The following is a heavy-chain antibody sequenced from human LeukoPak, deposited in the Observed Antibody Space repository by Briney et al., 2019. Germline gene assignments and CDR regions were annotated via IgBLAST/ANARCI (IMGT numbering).Heavy chain of an antibody. CDR3: ARDQGDSSGYFFDY. CDR1: GFTVSSNY. CDR2: IYSGGST. V-gene: IGHV3-53*01. J-gene: IGHJ4*02. Sequence: PGGSLRLSCAASGFTVSSNYMSWVRQAPGKGLEWVSVIYSGGSTYYADSVKGRFTISRDISKNTLYLQMNSLRAEDTAVYYCARDQGDSSGYFFDYWGQGTLVTVSS. D-gene: IGHD3-22*01.